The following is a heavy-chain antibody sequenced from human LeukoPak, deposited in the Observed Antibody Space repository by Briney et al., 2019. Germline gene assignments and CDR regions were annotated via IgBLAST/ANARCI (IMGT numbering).Heavy chain of an antibody. J-gene: IGHJ4*02. D-gene: IGHD3-22*01. CDR2: IYHSGST. Sequence: SETLSLTCTVSGGSISSGGYYWSWIRQHPGKGLEWIGYIYHSGSTYYNPSLKSRVTISVDTSKNQFSLKLSSVTAADTAVYYCASRYYYDSSGPPDYWGQGTLVTVSS. CDR1: GGSISSGGYY. V-gene: IGHV4-31*03. CDR3: ASRYYYDSSGPPDY.